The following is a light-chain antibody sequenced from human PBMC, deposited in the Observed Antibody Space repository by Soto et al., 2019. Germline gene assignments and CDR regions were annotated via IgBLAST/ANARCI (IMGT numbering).Light chain of an antibody. J-gene: IGKJ2*01. CDR1: QTISTY. V-gene: IGKV1-39*01. CDR2: GAS. CDR3: QKNSSLPYT. Sequence: DIQMTQSPSSLSASVGDRVTITCRASQTISTYLNWYQQIPGKAPKLLIYGASNLQNGVPSRFSGSGSGTDFTLTISSLQPAEFATYYWQKNSSLPYTFGQGTKLEIK.